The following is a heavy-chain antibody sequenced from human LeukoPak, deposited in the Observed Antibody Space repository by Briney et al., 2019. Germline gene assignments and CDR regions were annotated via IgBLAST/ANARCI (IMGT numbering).Heavy chain of an antibody. J-gene: IGHJ4*02. CDR3: ARGTAVCSSTSCYLDY. CDR2: TYYSGST. D-gene: IGHD2-2*01. V-gene: IGHV4-31*03. CDR1: GGSISSGGYY. Sequence: PSETLSLTCTVSGGSISSGGYYWSWIRQHPGKGLEWIGYTYYSGSTYYNPSLKSRVTISVDTSKNQFSLKLSSVTAADTAVYYCARGTAVCSSTSCYLDYWGQGTLVTVSS.